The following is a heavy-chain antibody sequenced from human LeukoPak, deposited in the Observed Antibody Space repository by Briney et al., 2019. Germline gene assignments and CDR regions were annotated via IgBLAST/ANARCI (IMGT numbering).Heavy chain of an antibody. D-gene: IGHD3-3*01. J-gene: IGHJ4*02. CDR2: VYYSGST. Sequence: SETLSLTCTVSGGSISSNNYYWGWIRQPPGKGLEWIGNVYYSGSTYYNPSLKSRVTISVDTSKNQFSLKLSSVTAADTAVYYCARDPFITIFGVVIRRDYWGQGTLVTVSS. V-gene: IGHV4-39*07. CDR3: ARDPFITIFGVVIRRDY. CDR1: GGSISSNNYY.